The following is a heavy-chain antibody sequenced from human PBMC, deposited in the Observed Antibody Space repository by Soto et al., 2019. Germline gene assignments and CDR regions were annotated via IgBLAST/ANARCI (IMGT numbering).Heavy chain of an antibody. Sequence: XESLILSCAASGFTFSGYWMHWVRQAPGKGLVWVSRINSDGSSTTYADSVKGRLTISRDNARNTLYLQMNSLRAEDTAVYYCVRAAARGDSWGQGTLVTVSS. CDR1: GFTFSGYW. V-gene: IGHV3-74*01. J-gene: IGHJ4*02. CDR3: VRAAARGDS. CDR2: INSDGSST. D-gene: IGHD3-10*01.